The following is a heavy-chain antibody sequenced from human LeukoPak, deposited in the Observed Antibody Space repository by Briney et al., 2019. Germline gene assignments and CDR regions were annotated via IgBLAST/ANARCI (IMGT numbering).Heavy chain of an antibody. CDR2: IGSSGDIT. Sequence: GGSLRLSCAASGFTFSSYAMSWVRQAPGMGLEWVSSIGSSGDITYYADSVKGRFTISRDNSKNTLYLQMNSLRAEDTAVYYCAKLPYYYDSSGYWNYWGQGTLVTVSS. CDR1: GFTFSSYA. CDR3: AKLPYYYDSSGYWNY. D-gene: IGHD3-22*01. J-gene: IGHJ4*02. V-gene: IGHV3-23*01.